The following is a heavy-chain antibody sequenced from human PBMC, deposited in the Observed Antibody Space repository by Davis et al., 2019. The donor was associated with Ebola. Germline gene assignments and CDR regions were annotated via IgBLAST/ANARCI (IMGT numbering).Heavy chain of an antibody. V-gene: IGHV1-69*08. J-gene: IGHJ5*02. CDR1: GYSFTGYY. CDR2: IIPVVDTK. Sequence: SVKVSCKASGYSFTGYYMHWVRQAPGQGLEWMGRIIPVVDTKDYAQKFQGRVTLTADKATNTAYMELSGLRFDDTAVYYCARGKWFDPWGQGTLVSVTS. CDR3: ARGKWFDP.